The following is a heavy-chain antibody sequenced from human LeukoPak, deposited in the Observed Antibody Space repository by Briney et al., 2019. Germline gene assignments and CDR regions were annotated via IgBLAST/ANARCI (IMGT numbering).Heavy chain of an antibody. D-gene: IGHD2-8*01. CDR2: TYYRSKWYN. CDR1: GDSVSSNSAA. CDR3: ARDRGWVLD. V-gene: IGHV6-1*01. Sequence: SPTLSLTFAISGDSVSSNSAAWNWLRQSPSRGLEWLGSTYYRSKWYNDYAVSVKSRITINPDTSKNQFSLRLNSVTPEDTAVYYCARDRGWVLDWGQGTLVTVSS. J-gene: IGHJ4*02.